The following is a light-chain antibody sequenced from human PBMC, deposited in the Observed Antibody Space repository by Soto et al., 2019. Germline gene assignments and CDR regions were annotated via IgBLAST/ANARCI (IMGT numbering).Light chain of an antibody. V-gene: IGLV1-44*01. J-gene: IGLJ3*02. CDR1: SSNMGSIT. CDR2: SND. Sequence: QAVLTQAPSASGTPGQRVTISCSRGSSNMGSITVNWYQVLPGTAPKLLIYSNDQRPSGVPDRFSGSKSGTSASLAISGLQSEDEADYFSATWDVSLSGWVFGGGTKLTVL. CDR3: ATWDVSLSGWV.